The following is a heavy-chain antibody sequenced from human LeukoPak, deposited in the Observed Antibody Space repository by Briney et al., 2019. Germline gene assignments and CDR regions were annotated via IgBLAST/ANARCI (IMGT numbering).Heavy chain of an antibody. V-gene: IGHV4-39*01. J-gene: IGHJ4*02. D-gene: IGHD5-18*01. CDR3: ASSVDTAMAFDY. Sequence: PSETLSLTRTVSGGSISSSSYYWGWIRQPPGKGLEWIGSIYYSGSTYYNPSLKSRVTISVDTSKNQFSLKLSSVTAADTAVYYCASSVDTAMAFDYWGQGTLVTVSS. CDR1: GGSISSSSYY. CDR2: IYYSGST.